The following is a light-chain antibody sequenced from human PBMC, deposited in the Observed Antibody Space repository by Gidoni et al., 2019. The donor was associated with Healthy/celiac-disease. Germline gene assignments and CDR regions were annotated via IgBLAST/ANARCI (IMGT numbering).Light chain of an antibody. J-gene: IGKJ5*01. CDR3: QQRSNWPLIT. V-gene: IGKV3-11*01. CDR2: DAS. CDR1: QSVSSY. Sequence: EIVLTQSPATLSLTPGERANLPCRASQSVSSYLAWYQQKPGQAPRLLIYDASNKTTAIPSRFSGSGSGTDFTLTISSLEPEDFAVYYCQQRSNWPLITFGQGTRLEIK.